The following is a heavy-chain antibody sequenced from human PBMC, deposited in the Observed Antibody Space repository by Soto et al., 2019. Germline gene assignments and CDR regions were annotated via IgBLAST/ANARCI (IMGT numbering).Heavy chain of an antibody. CDR2: ISYDGSNK. CDR3: ARGWSGYPDY. Sequence: AGGSLRLSCAASGFTFSSYAMHWVRQAPGKGLEWVAVISYDGSNKYYADSVKGRFTISRDNSKNTLYLQMNSLRAEDTAVYYCARGWSGYPDYWGQGTLVTVSS. V-gene: IGHV3-30-3*01. CDR1: GFTFSSYA. D-gene: IGHD3-3*01. J-gene: IGHJ4*02.